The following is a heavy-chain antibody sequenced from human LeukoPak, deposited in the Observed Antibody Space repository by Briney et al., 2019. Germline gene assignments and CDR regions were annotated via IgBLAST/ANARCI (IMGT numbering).Heavy chain of an antibody. D-gene: IGHD6-6*01. V-gene: IGHV4-30-2*01. CDR2: IYRSGST. CDR1: GGSISSGDYF. Sequence: SQTLSLTCTVSGGSISSGDYFWSWIRQPPGKGLEWIGHIYRSGSTYYNPSLNSRVTISVDRSKNQFSLNLSSVTAADTAVYYCARYSSSGAFDIWGQGTMVTVSS. J-gene: IGHJ3*02. CDR3: ARYSSSGAFDI.